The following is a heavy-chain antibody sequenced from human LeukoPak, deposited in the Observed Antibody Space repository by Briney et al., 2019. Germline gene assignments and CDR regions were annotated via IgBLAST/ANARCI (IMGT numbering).Heavy chain of an antibody. CDR1: GFNFNDAA. Sequence: PGGSLRLSCAASGFNFNDAAMTWVRQAPGKGLEWVSLIASSGCNTYYTDSVRGRFTISRDNSKKTLSLQMNSLRVEDTAIYYCAKDIQLSAWGLGTMVTVSS. CDR3: AKDIQLSA. CDR2: IASSGCNT. V-gene: IGHV3-23*01. D-gene: IGHD5-24*01. J-gene: IGHJ3*01.